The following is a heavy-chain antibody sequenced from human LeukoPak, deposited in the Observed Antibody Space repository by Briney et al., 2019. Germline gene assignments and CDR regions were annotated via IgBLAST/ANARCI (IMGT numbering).Heavy chain of an antibody. CDR1: GFTFSSYW. J-gene: IGHJ4*02. CDR2: IKQDGSDK. D-gene: IGHD3-22*01. V-gene: IGHV3-7*04. Sequence: PGGSLRLSCAASGFTFSSYWMSWVRQAPGKGLEWVANIKQDGSDKYYVDSVKGRFTISRDNAKNSLYLQMNSLRAEDTAVYYCARDPYDSNWGLCYFDYWGQGNLVTVSS. CDR3: ARDPYDSNWGLCYFDY.